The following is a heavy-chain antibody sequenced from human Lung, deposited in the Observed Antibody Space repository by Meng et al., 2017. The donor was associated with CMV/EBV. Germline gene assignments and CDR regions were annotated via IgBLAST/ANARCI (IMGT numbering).Heavy chain of an antibody. D-gene: IGHD1-14*01. V-gene: IGHV4-34*01. J-gene: IGHJ4*02. CDR2: ISHSGIT. Sequence: SETLSLTXAVHGESFSGYSWSWIRQPPGKGLEWIGEISHSGITNYNPSLKSRVTISLDTSKNQFSLKLNSVAAADTAVFYCARTLPPARGHRLAYWGQGTLVTVSS. CDR1: GESFSGYS. CDR3: ARTLPPARGHRLAY.